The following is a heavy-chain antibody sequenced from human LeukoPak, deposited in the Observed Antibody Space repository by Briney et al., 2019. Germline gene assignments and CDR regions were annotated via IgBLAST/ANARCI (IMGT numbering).Heavy chain of an antibody. Sequence: QPGGSLRLSCAASGFTFSSYEMNWVRQAPGKGLEWVSYISSSGSTIYYADSVKGRFTITRDNAKNSLYLQMNSLRAEDTAVYYCAELGITMIGGVWGKGTTVTISS. V-gene: IGHV3-48*03. J-gene: IGHJ6*04. CDR2: ISSSGSTI. D-gene: IGHD3-10*02. CDR1: GFTFSSYE. CDR3: AELGITMIGGV.